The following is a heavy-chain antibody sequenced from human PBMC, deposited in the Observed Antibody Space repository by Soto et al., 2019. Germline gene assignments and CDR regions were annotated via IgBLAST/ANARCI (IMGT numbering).Heavy chain of an antibody. J-gene: IGHJ6*02. CDR3: ARHASAAYDYVWGSYPPPGMDV. D-gene: IGHD3-16*02. CDR2: IYYSGST. V-gene: IGHV4-39*01. Sequence: QLQLQESGPGLVKPSETLSLTCTVSGGSISSSSYYWGWIRQPPGKGLEWIGSIYYSGSTYYNPSLKSRVTISVDTSKNQFSLKLSSVTAADTAVYYCARHASAAYDYVWGSYPPPGMDVWGQGTTVTVSS. CDR1: GGSISSSSYY.